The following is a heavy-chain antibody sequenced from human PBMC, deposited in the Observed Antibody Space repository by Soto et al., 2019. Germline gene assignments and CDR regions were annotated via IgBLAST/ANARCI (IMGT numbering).Heavy chain of an antibody. V-gene: IGHV6-1*01. D-gene: IGHD3-3*01. CDR3: ARFLSAAHGQYYYYYYGMDV. Sequence: LSLTCAISGDSVSSNSAAWNWIRQSPSRGLEWLGRTYYRSKWYNDYAVSVKSRITINPDTSKNQFSLQLNSVAPEDTAVYYCARFLSAAHGQYYYYYYGMDVWGQGTTVTVSS. CDR2: TYYRSKWYN. J-gene: IGHJ6*02. CDR1: GDSVSSNSAA.